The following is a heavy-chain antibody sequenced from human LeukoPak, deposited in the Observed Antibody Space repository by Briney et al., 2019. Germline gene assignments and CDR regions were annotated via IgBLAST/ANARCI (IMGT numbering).Heavy chain of an antibody. CDR2: IKQDGSEK. J-gene: IGHJ1*01. V-gene: IGHV3-7*01. CDR1: GFTSGSYW. Sequence: GGSLRLSCAASGFTSGSYWMSWVRQAPGKGLEWVASIKQDGSEKYYVDSVKGRFTISRDNAKNSLYLQMNSLRAEDTAVYYCARTPRYCSGGSCYSVYFQHWGQGTLVSVSS. CDR3: ARTPRYCSGGSCYSVYFQH. D-gene: IGHD2-15*01.